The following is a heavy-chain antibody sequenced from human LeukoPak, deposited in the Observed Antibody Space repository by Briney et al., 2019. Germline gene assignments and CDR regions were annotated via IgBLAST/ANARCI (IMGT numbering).Heavy chain of an antibody. Sequence: PSETLSLTCTVSGGPISRSAYYWVWVRQSPGRGLEWLGSIYSNGDTYYNPSFESRVTIAIETSKNKFSLKMTSVTAADTAAYYCTSRGFRLPLDAFDVWGPGTRVAVSS. CDR1: GGPISRSAYY. J-gene: IGHJ3*01. V-gene: IGHV4-39*01. CDR3: TSRGFRLPLDAFDV. CDR2: IYSNGDT. D-gene: IGHD5-24*01.